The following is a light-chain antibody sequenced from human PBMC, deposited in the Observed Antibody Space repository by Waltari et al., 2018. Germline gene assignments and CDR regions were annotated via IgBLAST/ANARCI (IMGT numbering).Light chain of an antibody. V-gene: IGKV3-20*01. CDR3: QQFGDSPPSWT. CDR2: STS. CDR1: QSVSRSY. Sequence: EIVLTQSPGTLSLSPGERATLSCRASQSVSRSYLPWYQHKPGQAPRLLIYSTSSRATGIPDRFSGSGSGTDFTLTISRLEPEDFAMYYCQQFGDSPPSWTFGQGTKVEIK. J-gene: IGKJ1*01.